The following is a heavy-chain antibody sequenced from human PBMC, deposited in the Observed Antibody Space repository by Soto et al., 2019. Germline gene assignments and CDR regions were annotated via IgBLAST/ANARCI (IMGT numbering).Heavy chain of an antibody. CDR2: IYYSGST. J-gene: IGHJ5*02. Sequence: QVQLQESGPGLVKPSQTLSLTCTVSGGSISSGGYYWSWIRQHPGKALEWIGYIYYSGSTYYNPSLKSRVTISVDTSKTQFSLKLSSVTAADTAVYYCARAVDIVVVVAATSWFDPWGQGTLVTFSS. CDR1: GGSISSGGYY. CDR3: ARAVDIVVVVAATSWFDP. V-gene: IGHV4-31*03. D-gene: IGHD2-15*01.